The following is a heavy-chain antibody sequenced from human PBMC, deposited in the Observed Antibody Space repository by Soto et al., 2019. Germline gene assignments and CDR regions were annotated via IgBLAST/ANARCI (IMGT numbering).Heavy chain of an antibody. CDR2: IYHTGTT. CDR3: AKDTHWGLGY. D-gene: IGHD7-27*01. V-gene: IGHV4-4*02. CDR1: GDSISSDYY. J-gene: IGHJ4*02. Sequence: QVQLQESGPGLVEPSGTLSLTCTVSGDSISSDYYWSWVRQPPGKRLEWIGEIYHTGTTNYNPSLKSRVSISRTRYKNQFSLELNSVTAADTAVYYCAKDTHWGLGYWGQGTLVTVSS.